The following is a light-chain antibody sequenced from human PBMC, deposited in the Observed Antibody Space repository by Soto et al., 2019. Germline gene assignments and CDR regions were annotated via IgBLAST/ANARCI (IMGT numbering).Light chain of an antibody. J-gene: IGLJ1*01. CDR2: GVT. CDR3: ISYASINTYV. CDR1: SSDVGGYDY. V-gene: IGLV2-14*01. Sequence: QYALTQPASVSGSPGQSITISCTGTSSDVGGYDYVSWYQQHPGKAPKLMIYGVTNRPSGVSNRFSGSKSGNTASLTISGLQAEDEADYYCISYASINTYVFGTGTKVTVL.